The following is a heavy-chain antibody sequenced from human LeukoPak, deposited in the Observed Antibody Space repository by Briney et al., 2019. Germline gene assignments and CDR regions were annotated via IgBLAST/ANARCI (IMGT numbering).Heavy chain of an antibody. CDR1: GFTFSDYG. CDR2: ISSSSSTI. V-gene: IGHV3-48*04. CDR3: ARDTLGDFDY. J-gene: IGHJ4*02. Sequence: GGSLRLSCAASGFTFSDYGIHWVRQAPGKGLEWVSYISSSSSTIYYADSVKGRFTISRDNAKNSLYLQMNSLRAEDTAVYYCARDTLGDFDYWGQGTLVTVSS. D-gene: IGHD3-16*01.